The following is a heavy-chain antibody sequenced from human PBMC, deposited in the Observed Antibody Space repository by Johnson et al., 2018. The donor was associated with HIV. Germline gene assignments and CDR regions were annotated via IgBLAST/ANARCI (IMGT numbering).Heavy chain of an antibody. CDR3: ARDFPLVAAAGTVGAFDM. D-gene: IGHD6-13*01. CDR1: GFTFSSYA. Sequence: VQLVESGGGVVQPGRSLRLSCAASGFTFSSYAMHWVRQAPGKGLEWVSAISGSGGSTYYADSVKGRFIISRDNAKNSLYLQMSNLRFEDTAVYYCARDFPLVAAAGTVGAFDMWGQGTMVTVSS. J-gene: IGHJ3*02. V-gene: IGHV3-23*04. CDR2: ISGSGGST.